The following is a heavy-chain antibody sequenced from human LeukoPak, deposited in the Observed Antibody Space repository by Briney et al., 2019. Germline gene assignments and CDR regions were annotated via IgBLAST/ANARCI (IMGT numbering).Heavy chain of an antibody. D-gene: IGHD6-19*01. CDR2: IYYSGST. V-gene: IGHV4-61*01. CDR1: GGSISSGSYY. Sequence: SETLSLTCAVSGGSISSGSYYWRWIRQPPGKGLEWIGYIYYSGSTNYNPSLKSRVTISVDTSKNQFSLKLSSVTAADTAVYYCARVLYSSGSSPWGQGTLVTVSS. J-gene: IGHJ5*02. CDR3: ARVLYSSGSSP.